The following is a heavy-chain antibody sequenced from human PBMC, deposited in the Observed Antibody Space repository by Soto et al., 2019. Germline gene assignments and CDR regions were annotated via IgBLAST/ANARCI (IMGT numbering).Heavy chain of an antibody. D-gene: IGHD3-22*01. V-gene: IGHV3-23*01. CDR2: ISGSGGST. Sequence: GGSLRLSCAASGFTFSSYAMSWVRQAPGKGLEWVSAISGSGGSTYYADSVKGRFTISRDNSKNTLYLQMNSLRAEDTAVYYCAKARPDGFYDSSGYYYLAIWGQGTMVTV. J-gene: IGHJ3*02. CDR1: GFTFSSYA. CDR3: AKARPDGFYDSSGYYYLAI.